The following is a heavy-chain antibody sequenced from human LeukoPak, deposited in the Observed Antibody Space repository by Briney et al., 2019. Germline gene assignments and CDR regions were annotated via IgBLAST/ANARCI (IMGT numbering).Heavy chain of an antibody. J-gene: IGHJ3*02. Sequence: SETLSLTCTVSGGSISSGDYYWSWIRQPPGKGLEWIGYIYYSGSTYYNPSLKSRVTISVDTSKNQFSLKLSSVTAADTAVYYCARDRGHTMVRGVNVVEYPDAFDIWGQGTMVTVSS. D-gene: IGHD3-10*01. V-gene: IGHV4-30-4*08. CDR3: ARDRGHTMVRGVNVVEYPDAFDI. CDR1: GGSISSGDYY. CDR2: IYYSGST.